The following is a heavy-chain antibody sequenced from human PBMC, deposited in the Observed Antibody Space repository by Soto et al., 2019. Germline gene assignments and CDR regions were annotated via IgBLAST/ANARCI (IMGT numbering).Heavy chain of an antibody. CDR1: GFTFSSYG. V-gene: IGHV3-48*01. CDR2: ISSSSSTI. J-gene: IGHJ3*02. Sequence: EVQLVESGGGLVQPGGSLRLSCAASGFTFSSYGMNWVRQAPGKGLEWVSYISSSSSTIYYADSVKGRFTISRDNAKNSLYLQMNSLRAEDTAVYYCARSWYYDSSSYYYGPLDIWGQGTMVTVSS. CDR3: ARSWYYDSSSYYYGPLDI. D-gene: IGHD3-22*01.